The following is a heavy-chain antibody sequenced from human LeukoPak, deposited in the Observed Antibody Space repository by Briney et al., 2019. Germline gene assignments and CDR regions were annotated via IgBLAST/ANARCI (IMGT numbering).Heavy chain of an antibody. CDR1: GYTFSSNG. J-gene: IGHJ3*02. CDR3: ARHKSYGSGSFDTFDI. Sequence: ASVKVSCKASGYTFSSNGISWVRQAPGQGLEWMGWISAYNGNTNYAQKFQGRVTMTTDTSTSTAYMELRSLRSDDTAVYYCARHKSYGSGSFDTFDIWGQGTMVTVSS. V-gene: IGHV1-18*01. CDR2: ISAYNGNT. D-gene: IGHD3-10*01.